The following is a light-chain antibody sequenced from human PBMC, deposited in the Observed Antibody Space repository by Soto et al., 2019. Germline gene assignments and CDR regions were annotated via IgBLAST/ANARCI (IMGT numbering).Light chain of an antibody. CDR3: QQYDSFSS. V-gene: IGKV1-5*01. Sequence: DIQMTQSPSTLSASVGDRVIITCRASQSFSSKLVWYQQKPGKAPKLLIYDASTLESGVPSRFSGSGSGTEFTLTISSLQPDDFATYYCQQYDSFSSFGQGTKVEMK. CDR1: QSFSSK. J-gene: IGKJ1*01. CDR2: DAS.